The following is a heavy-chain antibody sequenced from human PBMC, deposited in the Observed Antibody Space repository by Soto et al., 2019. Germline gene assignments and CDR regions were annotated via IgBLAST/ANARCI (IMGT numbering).Heavy chain of an antibody. CDR2: INPNSGGT. V-gene: IGHV1-2*02. CDR3: ARDRRGITGIRGAFDI. J-gene: IGHJ3*02. D-gene: IGHD1-20*01. CDR1: GYGKTVDH. Sequence: LNVYWKSSGYGKTVDHGGRGLNNPRQGLEWMGWINPNSGGTNYAQKFQGRVTMTRDTSISTAYMELSRLRSDDTAVYYCARDRRGITGIRGAFDIRGQGPMGTVSS.